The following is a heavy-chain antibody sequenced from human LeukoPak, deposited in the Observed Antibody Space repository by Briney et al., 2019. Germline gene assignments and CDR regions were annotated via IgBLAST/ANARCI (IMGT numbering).Heavy chain of an antibody. V-gene: IGHV1-46*01. CDR1: GYTFTSYY. CDR3: ARDTYYYDSIPNAFDI. J-gene: IGHJ3*02. D-gene: IGHD3-22*01. CDR2: INPSGGNT. Sequence: ASVKVSCKASGYTFTSYYMHWVRQAPGQGLEWMGIINPSGGNTSYAQRFQGRVTMTRDTSTSTVYMELSSLRSEDTAVYYCARDTYYYDSIPNAFDIWGQGTMVTVSS.